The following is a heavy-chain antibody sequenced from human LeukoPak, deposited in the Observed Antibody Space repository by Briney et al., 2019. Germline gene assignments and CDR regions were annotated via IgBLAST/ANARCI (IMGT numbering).Heavy chain of an antibody. V-gene: IGHV1-18*04. CDR1: GYTFTSYG. J-gene: IGHJ4*02. CDR2: ISAYNGNT. D-gene: IGHD6-19*01. Sequence: GASVKVSCKTSGYTFTSYGISWVRQAPGQGLEWIGWISAYNGNTNYAHKFQGRVTMTTDKSTSTAYMEVRSLTSDDTAIYYCARDGTEYSSGWARFDYWGQGTPLTVSS. CDR3: ARDGTEYSSGWARFDY.